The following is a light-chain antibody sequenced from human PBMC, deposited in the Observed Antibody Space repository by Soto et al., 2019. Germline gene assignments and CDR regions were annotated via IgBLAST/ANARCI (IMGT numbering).Light chain of an antibody. J-gene: IGKJ2*01. CDR3: QQSFTIPYT. V-gene: IGKV1-39*01. CDR2: SAS. CDR1: QNIRNY. Sequence: DIQMTQSPSSLSASVGYRVTTTCLASQNIRNYLNWYQQKPGKAPNLLIHSASTLRSGVPSRFSGSGSGTDFPLTISSLQPEDFASYHCQQSFTIPYTFGQGTMVDIK.